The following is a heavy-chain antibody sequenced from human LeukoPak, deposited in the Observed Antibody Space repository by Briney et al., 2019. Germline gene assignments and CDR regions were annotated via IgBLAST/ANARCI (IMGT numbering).Heavy chain of an antibody. Sequence: SETLSLTCAVYGGSFSGYYWSWIRQPPGKGLEWIGEINHSGSTNYNPSLKSRVTISVDTSKNQFSLELSSVTAADTAVYYCARGPAVAGMDVWGQGTTVTVSS. CDR3: ARGPAVAGMDV. CDR2: INHSGST. D-gene: IGHD6-19*01. V-gene: IGHV4-34*01. CDR1: GGSFSGYY. J-gene: IGHJ6*02.